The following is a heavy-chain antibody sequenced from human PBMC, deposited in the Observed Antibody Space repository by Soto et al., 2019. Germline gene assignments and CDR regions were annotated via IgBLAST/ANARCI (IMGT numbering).Heavy chain of an antibody. CDR3: ARAGAAPYYYYGMDV. Sequence: QVQLVQSGAEVRKPGASVKVSCKASGYTFSTSGMSSLRQAPGQGLEWMGWISTYNGDTNDAPKFQDRVTMTSDTSTSTVYMELRSLRSDDTAVYYCARAGAAPYYYYGMDVWGQGTRVTVSS. CDR1: GYTFSTSG. J-gene: IGHJ6*02. V-gene: IGHV1-18*01. D-gene: IGHD2-15*01. CDR2: ISTYNGDT.